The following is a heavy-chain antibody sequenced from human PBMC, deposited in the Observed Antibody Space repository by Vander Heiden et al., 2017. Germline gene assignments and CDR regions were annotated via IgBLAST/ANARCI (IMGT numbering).Heavy chain of an antibody. D-gene: IGHD6-13*01. J-gene: IGHJ4*02. Sequence: EVQLVESGGGLVQPGGSLRLSCAASGFTFSSYSMNWVRQAPGKGLEWVSYISSSSSTIYYADSVKGRFTISRDNAKNSLYLQMNSLRDEDTAVYYGARERISYSSSWYPCDYWGQGTLGTVSS. CDR3: ARERISYSSSWYPCDY. CDR1: GFTFSSYS. V-gene: IGHV3-48*02. CDR2: ISSSSSTI.